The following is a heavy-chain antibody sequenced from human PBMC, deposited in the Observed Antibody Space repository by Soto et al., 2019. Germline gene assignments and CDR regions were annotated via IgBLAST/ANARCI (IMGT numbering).Heavy chain of an antibody. CDR3: ATLGPARLLAS. J-gene: IGHJ4*02. D-gene: IGHD1-26*01. V-gene: IGHV3-74*01. CDR1: GFTFSSYW. CDR2: INSDGSST. Sequence: GGSLRLSCAASGFTFSSYWMHWVRQAPGKGLVWVSRINSDGSSTSYADSVKGRFTISRDNSKNTLYLQMNSLRAEDTAVYYCATLGPARLLASWGQGTLVTVSS.